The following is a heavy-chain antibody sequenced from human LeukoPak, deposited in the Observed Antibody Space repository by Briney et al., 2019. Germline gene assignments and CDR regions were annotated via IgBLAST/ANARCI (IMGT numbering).Heavy chain of an antibody. D-gene: IGHD3-22*01. Sequence: VASVKVSCKASGYTFTSYGISWVRQAPGQGLEWMGWISAYNGNTNYAQKLQGRVTMTTDTSTSTAYMELRSLRSDDTAVYYCARDPRDYYDSSGYYLFDYWGQGTLVTVSS. CDR3: ARDPRDYYDSSGYYLFDY. V-gene: IGHV1-18*01. J-gene: IGHJ4*02. CDR1: GYTFTSYG. CDR2: ISAYNGNT.